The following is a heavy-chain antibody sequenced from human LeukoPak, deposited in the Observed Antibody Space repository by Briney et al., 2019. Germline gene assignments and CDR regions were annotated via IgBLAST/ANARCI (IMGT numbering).Heavy chain of an antibody. CDR1: GFTFSSYG. CDR2: IWSDGSTD. D-gene: IGHD5-12*01. V-gene: IGHV3-33*06. Sequence: PGRSLRLSCAASGFTFSSYGMHWVRQAPGTGLEWVAVIWSDGSTDHYTDSVKGRLTISRDNSRNALHLQMNSLRVEDTAIYYCVKEAKVAGSVVHNWVYTWGQGTLVTVSS. CDR3: VKEAKVAGSVVHNWVYT. J-gene: IGHJ5*02.